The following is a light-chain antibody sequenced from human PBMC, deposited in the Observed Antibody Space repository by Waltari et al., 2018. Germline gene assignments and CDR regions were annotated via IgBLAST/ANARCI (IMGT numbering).Light chain of an antibody. J-gene: IGKJ2*01. CDR1: QSIRNY. CDR3: QHSYNTPFPYT. CDR2: AAS. Sequence: IQMTQSPSSLSASVGDRVTITCQSSQSIRNYLNWYQHKPGKAPKLLIYAASSLQSGVPSRFSGSGSRTDFTLTISSLQPEDFATYYCQHSYNTPFPYTFGQGTKLEIK. V-gene: IGKV1-39*01.